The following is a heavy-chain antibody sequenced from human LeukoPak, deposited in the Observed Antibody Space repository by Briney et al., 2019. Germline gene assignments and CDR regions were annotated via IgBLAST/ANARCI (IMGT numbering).Heavy chain of an antibody. CDR1: GFTFSDYY. V-gene: IGHV3-23*01. Sequence: GGSLRLSCAASGFTFSDYYMSWVRQAPGKGLEWVSAISGSGGSTYYADSVKGRFTISRDNSKNTLYLQMNSLRAEDTAVYYCAKVGRDGYNYNYWGQGTLVTVSS. CDR2: ISGSGGST. D-gene: IGHD5-24*01. J-gene: IGHJ4*02. CDR3: AKVGRDGYNYNY.